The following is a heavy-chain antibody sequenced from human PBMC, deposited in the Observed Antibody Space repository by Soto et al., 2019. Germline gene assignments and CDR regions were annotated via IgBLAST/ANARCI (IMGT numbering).Heavy chain of an antibody. CDR3: ARIPQYCSSTSCYTGGPTYSFDY. D-gene: IGHD2-2*02. CDR2: IIPIFGTA. V-gene: IGHV1-69*01. J-gene: IGHJ4*02. CDR1: GGTFSSYA. Sequence: QVQLVQSGAEVKKPGSSVKVSCKASGGTFSSYAISWVRQAPEQGLEWMGGIIPIFGTANYAQKFQGRVTITADEPTSTADMELSSLRSEDTAVYYCARIPQYCSSTSCYTGGPTYSFDYWGQGTLVTVSS.